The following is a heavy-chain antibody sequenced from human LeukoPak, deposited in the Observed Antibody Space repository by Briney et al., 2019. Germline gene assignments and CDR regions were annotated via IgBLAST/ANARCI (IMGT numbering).Heavy chain of an antibody. Sequence: GGSLRLSCAASGFTFSSYAMHWVRQAPGKGLEWVAVISYDGSNKYYADSVKGRFTISRDNSKNTLYLQMNSLRAEDTAVYYCARDREGETARWFDPWGQGTLVTVSS. J-gene: IGHJ5*02. D-gene: IGHD1-14*01. V-gene: IGHV3-30-3*01. CDR1: GFTFSSYA. CDR2: ISYDGSNK. CDR3: ARDREGETARWFDP.